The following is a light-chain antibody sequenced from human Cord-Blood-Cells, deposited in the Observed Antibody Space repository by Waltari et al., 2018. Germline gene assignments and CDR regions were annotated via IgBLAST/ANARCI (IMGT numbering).Light chain of an antibody. CDR3: QQYYSTPYT. CDR1: QSVLYSSNNKNY. J-gene: IGKJ2*01. Sequence: DIVMTQSPDSLAVSLGERATINCKSSQSVLYSSNNKNYLAWYQQEPGQPPKLFIYLASTRESGVPDRFSGSGSGTEFTLTISSLEAEDVAVYYCQQYYSTPYTFGQGTKLEIK. V-gene: IGKV4-1*01. CDR2: LAS.